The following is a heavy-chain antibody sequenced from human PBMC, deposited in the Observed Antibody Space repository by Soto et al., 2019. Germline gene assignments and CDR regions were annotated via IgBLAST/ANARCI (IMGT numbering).Heavy chain of an antibody. CDR3: ARHGHNYYGSGSYPHDGFDT. V-gene: IGHV5-51*01. J-gene: IGHJ3*02. D-gene: IGHD3-10*01. CDR2: IYPDDSDS. Sequence: PGESLKISCKASGYSFTSYWIGWVRQMPGKGLEWMGIIYPDDSDSRYSPSFQGQVTISADKSISTAYLQWSSLKASDTAMYYCARHGHNYYGSGSYPHDGFDTWGQGTMVTVSS. CDR1: GYSFTSYW.